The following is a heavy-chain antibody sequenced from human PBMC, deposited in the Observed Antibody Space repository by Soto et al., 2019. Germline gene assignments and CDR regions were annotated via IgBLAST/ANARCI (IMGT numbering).Heavy chain of an antibody. CDR3: ARVPSSGWPYFFDY. CDR1: WFPFHSYW. V-gene: IGHV3-30*03. D-gene: IGHD6-19*01. CDR2: ISYDGSNK. Sequence: GGSLRLSCATPWFPFHSYWMHWVRQAPGKGLEWVAVISYDGSNKYYADSVKGRFTISRDNSKNTLYLQMNSLRAEDTAVYYCARVPSSGWPYFFDYWGLGTLVTVSS. J-gene: IGHJ4*02.